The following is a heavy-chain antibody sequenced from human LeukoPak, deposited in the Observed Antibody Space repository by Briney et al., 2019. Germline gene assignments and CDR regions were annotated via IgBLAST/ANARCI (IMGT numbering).Heavy chain of an antibody. V-gene: IGHV4-59*01. CDR2: IYYSGST. CDR3: ARAGAVAGPVDY. Sequence: SETLSLACTVSGGSISSYYWSWIRQPPGKGLEWIGYIYYSGSTNYNPSLKSRVTISVDTSKNQFSLKLSSVTAADTAVYYCARAGAVAGPVDYWGQGTLVTVSS. D-gene: IGHD6-19*01. CDR1: GGSISSYY. J-gene: IGHJ4*02.